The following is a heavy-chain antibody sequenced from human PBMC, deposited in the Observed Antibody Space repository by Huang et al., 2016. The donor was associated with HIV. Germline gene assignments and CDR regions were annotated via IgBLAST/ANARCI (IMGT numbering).Heavy chain of an antibody. CDR3: STDLEGGIGSLLSDSFDY. CDR2: IKSAKDGGTA. J-gene: IGHJ4*02. CDR1: GLIFSEAW. V-gene: IGHV3-15*02. Sequence: DVQLVESGGALVEPGGSLRLSCATSGLIFSEAWMKWGRQGQGKGLEWVGRIKSAKDGGTADYGVPLKGRFSMSRDDSKATVYLQVDRLRTEDTAKYFCSTDLEGGIGSLLSDSFDYWGRGTQVTVSS. D-gene: IGHD6-13*01.